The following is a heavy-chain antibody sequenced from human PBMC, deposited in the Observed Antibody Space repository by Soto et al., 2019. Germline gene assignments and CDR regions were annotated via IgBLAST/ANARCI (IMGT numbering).Heavy chain of an antibody. Sequence: EVQLAESGGGLAQPGGSLRLSCAASGFTLSGYAMDWVRQAPGKGLEYVSGISSNGVGTYYANSVQGRFTIPRDNSTNTVYLQMGSLRPEDMAVYYCARRARPDFYYMDVWGKGTTVTVS. J-gene: IGHJ6*03. D-gene: IGHD6-6*01. CDR3: ARRARPDFYYMDV. V-gene: IGHV3-64*01. CDR1: GFTLSGYA. CDR2: ISSNGVGT.